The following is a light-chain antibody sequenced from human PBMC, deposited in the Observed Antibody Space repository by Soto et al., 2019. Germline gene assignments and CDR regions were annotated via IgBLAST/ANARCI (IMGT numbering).Light chain of an antibody. J-gene: IGKJ4*01. CDR1: QSVLYSSNNNNY. CDR2: WAS. V-gene: IGKV4-1*01. Sequence: DIVMTQSPDSLAVPLGERATINCKSSQSVLYSSNNNNYLAWYQQKPGQPPRLLIYWASTRKSGVPDRFSGSGSGTDFTLTISSLQAEDVAVYFCQQYLSAPLTFGGGTKVEIK. CDR3: QQYLSAPLT.